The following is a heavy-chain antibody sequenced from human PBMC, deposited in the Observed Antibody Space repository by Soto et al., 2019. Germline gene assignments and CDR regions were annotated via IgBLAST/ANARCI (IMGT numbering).Heavy chain of an antibody. V-gene: IGHV1-3*01. Sequence: ASLKVSCKASGYTFTSYAMHWVRQAPGQRLEWMGWINAGNGNTKYSQKFQGRVTITRDTSASTAYMELSSLRSGDTAVYYCARTGSSSWFWFDPWGQGTLVTVSS. CDR3: ARTGSSSWFWFDP. CDR2: INAGNGNT. J-gene: IGHJ5*02. CDR1: GYTFTSYA. D-gene: IGHD6-13*01.